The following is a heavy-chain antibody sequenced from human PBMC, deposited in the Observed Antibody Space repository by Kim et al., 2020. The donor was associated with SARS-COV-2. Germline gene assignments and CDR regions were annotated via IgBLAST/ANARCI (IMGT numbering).Heavy chain of an antibody. V-gene: IGHV3-30*18. CDR2: ISYDGSNK. J-gene: IGHJ6*02. Sequence: GGSLRLSCAASGFTFSSYGMHWVRQAPGKGLEWVAVISYDGSNKYYADSVKGRFTISRDNSKNTLYLQMNSLRAEDTAVYYCAKGQLTLGDYYYYGMDVWGQGTTVTVSS. D-gene: IGHD3-16*01. CDR1: GFTFSSYG. CDR3: AKGQLTLGDYYYYGMDV.